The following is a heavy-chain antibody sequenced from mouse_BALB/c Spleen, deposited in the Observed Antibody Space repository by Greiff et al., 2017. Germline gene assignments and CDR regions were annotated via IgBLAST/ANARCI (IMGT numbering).Heavy chain of an antibody. J-gene: IGHJ4*01. CDR3: ARGYGNYPYYAMDY. V-gene: IGHV3-6*02. CDR1: GYSITSGYY. CDR2: ISYDGSN. Sequence: EVQLVESGPGLVKPSQSLSLTCSVTGYSITSGYYWNWIRQFPGNKLEWMGYISYDGSNNYNPSLKNRISITRDTSKNQFFLKLNSVTTEDTATYYCARGYGNYPYYAMDYWGQGTSVTVSS. D-gene: IGHD2-10*02.